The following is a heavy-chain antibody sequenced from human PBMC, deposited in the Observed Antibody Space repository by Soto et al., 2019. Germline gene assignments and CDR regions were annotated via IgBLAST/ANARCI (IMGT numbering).Heavy chain of an antibody. Sequence: QVQLVQSGAEVKKPGSSVKVSCKASGGTFSSYTISWVRQAPGQGLEWMGRIIPILGIANYAQKFQGRVTITADKSTSTAYMELSSLSSEDTAVYYCARDRGYCSSTSCPAGYYYYGMDVWGQGTTVTVSS. CDR1: GGTFSSYT. V-gene: IGHV1-69*08. CDR2: IIPILGIA. J-gene: IGHJ6*02. D-gene: IGHD2-2*01. CDR3: ARDRGYCSSTSCPAGYYYYGMDV.